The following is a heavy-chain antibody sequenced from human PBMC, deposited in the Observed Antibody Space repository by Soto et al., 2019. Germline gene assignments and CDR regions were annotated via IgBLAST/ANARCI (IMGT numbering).Heavy chain of an antibody. J-gene: IGHJ4*02. D-gene: IGHD1-26*01. Sequence: ASVKVSCKVPENTLTELTIDWLRQAPGKGLEWMGRSAPEEGEPIYPQKFQGRVSMTEDPSTDTANMELTSLRSEDTAVYFCAADRKIVGTIGAFDLWGQGTLVTVSS. V-gene: IGHV1-24*01. CDR1: ENTLTELT. CDR2: SAPEEGEP. CDR3: AADRKIVGTIGAFDL.